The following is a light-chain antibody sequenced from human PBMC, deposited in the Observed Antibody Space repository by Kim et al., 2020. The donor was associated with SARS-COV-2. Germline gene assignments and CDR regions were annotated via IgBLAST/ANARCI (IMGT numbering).Light chain of an antibody. CDR1: KLGDKY. J-gene: IGLJ3*02. CDR3: QAWDSTHWV. V-gene: IGLV3-1*01. Sequence: SYELTQPPSVSVSPGQTASITCSGDKLGDKYACWYQQKPGQSPVLVIYQDSKRPSGIPERFSGSNSGNTATLTISGTQAMDEADYYCQAWDSTHWV. CDR2: QDS.